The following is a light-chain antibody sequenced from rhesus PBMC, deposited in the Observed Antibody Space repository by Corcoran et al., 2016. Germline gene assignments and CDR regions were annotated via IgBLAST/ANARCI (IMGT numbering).Light chain of an antibody. V-gene: IGKV1-43*02. CDR3: LQYNSDPPT. J-gene: IGKJ1*01. CDR2: KAS. CDR1: QGISTY. Sequence: DIQMTQSPSSLSASVGDRVTITCRASQGISTYLNWYQQKPGKAPKHRIYKASSLESGVPSRFSGSGSWNDFTLTISSLQPEDFATYYGLQYNSDPPTFGQGTKVEIK.